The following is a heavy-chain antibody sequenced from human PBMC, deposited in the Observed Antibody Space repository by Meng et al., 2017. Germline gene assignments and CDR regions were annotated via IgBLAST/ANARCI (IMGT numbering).Heavy chain of an antibody. D-gene: IGHD2-21*02. V-gene: IGHV4-34*01. Sequence: VQLQQWGTGPWKASETLPLTCAVYGGSFSGYYWSWIRQPPGKGLEWIGEINHSGSTNYNPSLKSRVTISVDTSKNQFSLKLSSVTAADTAVYYCARDTVEAYCGGDCCPLGYWGQGTLVTVSS. J-gene: IGHJ4*02. CDR1: GGSFSGYY. CDR3: ARDTVEAYCGGDCCPLGY. CDR2: INHSGST.